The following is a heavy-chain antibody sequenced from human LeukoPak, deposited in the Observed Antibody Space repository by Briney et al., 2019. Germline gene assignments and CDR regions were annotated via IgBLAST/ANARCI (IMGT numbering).Heavy chain of an antibody. V-gene: IGHV1-2*02. D-gene: IGHD2-21*01. J-gene: IGHJ4*02. CDR3: ARYSRRVEPEYYFDY. CDR1: GYTFTGYY. Sequence: GASVKVSCKASGYTFTGYYMHWVRQAPGQGLEWMGWINPNSGGTNYAQKFQGRVTMTRDTSISTAYMELSRLRSDDTAVYYCARYSRRVEPEYYFDYWGQGTLVTVSS. CDR2: INPNSGGT.